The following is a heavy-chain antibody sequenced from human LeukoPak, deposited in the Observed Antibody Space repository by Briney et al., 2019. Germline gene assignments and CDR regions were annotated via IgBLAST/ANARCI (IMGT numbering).Heavy chain of an antibody. Sequence: GGSLRLSCAASGFTFSSFWMHWVRLAPGKGLVWVSRVTSDGSGTAYAGSVKGRFTISRDNAKNTLYLQMNSLKAEDTAVYYCARGPTRYGKLDSWGQGTLVTVSS. CDR3: ARGPTRYGKLDS. V-gene: IGHV3-74*01. CDR2: VTSDGSGT. D-gene: IGHD1-1*01. J-gene: IGHJ4*02. CDR1: GFTFSSFW.